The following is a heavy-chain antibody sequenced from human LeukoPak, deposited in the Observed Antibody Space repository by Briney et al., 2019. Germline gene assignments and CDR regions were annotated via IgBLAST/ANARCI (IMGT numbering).Heavy chain of an antibody. V-gene: IGHV3-23*01. CDR1: GFTFSSYA. D-gene: IGHD3-22*01. Sequence: GGSLRLSCAASGFTFSSYAMSWVRQAPGKGLEWVSAISGSGGSTYYADSVKGRFTISRDNSKNTLYLQMNSLRAEDTAVYYCAKGLIDGYYYDSSGYLVYWGQGTLVTVSS. CDR2: ISGSGGST. J-gene: IGHJ4*02. CDR3: AKGLIDGYYYDSSGYLVY.